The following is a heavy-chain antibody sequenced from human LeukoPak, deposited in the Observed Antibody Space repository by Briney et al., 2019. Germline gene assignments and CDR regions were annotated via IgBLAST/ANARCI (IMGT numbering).Heavy chain of an antibody. D-gene: IGHD3-9*01. CDR2: IYSGGST. V-gene: IGHV3-53*01. CDR1: GFTVSSNY. J-gene: IGHJ6*02. Sequence: GGSLRLSCAASGFTVSSNYMSWVRQAPGKGLEWVSVIYSGGSTYYADSVKGRFTISRHNSKNTLYLQMNSLRAEDKAVYYCAKSFDYLYYYGMDVWGQGTTVTVSS. CDR3: AKSFDYLYYYGMDV.